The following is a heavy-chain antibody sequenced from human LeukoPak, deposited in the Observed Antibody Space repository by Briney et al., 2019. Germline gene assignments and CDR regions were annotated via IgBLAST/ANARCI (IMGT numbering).Heavy chain of an antibody. V-gene: IGHV3-48*03. Sequence: GGSLRLSCAASGFTFSSYEMNWVRQAPGKGLEWVSYISSSGSTIYYADSVKGRFTISRDNAKNSLYLQMNSLRAEDTAVYYCARDVNTMVRGNFDYWGQGTPVTVSS. J-gene: IGHJ4*02. CDR1: GFTFSSYE. CDR2: ISSSGSTI. CDR3: ARDVNTMVRGNFDY. D-gene: IGHD3-10*01.